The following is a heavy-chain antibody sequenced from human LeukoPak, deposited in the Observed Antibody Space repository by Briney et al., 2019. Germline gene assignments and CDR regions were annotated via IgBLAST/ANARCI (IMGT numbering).Heavy chain of an antibody. Sequence: SETLSLTCTVSGGSISSSSYYWGWIRQPPGKGLEWIGSMDYSGSTYYNPSLKTRVTISVDTSKNQFSLKLSSVTAADTAVYYCARHWSSGWYWGQGTLVTVSS. J-gene: IGHJ4*02. CDR1: GGSISSSSYY. D-gene: IGHD6-19*01. CDR2: MDYSGST. CDR3: ARHWSSGWY. V-gene: IGHV4-39*01.